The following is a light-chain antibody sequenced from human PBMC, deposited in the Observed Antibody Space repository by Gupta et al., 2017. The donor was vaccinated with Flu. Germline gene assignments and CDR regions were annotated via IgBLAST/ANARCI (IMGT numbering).Light chain of an antibody. CDR3: QQYNNWPPWT. CDR2: GAS. V-gene: IGKV3-15*01. Sequence: EIVMTQSPATLSVSPGESATLSCRASQSVRSNFAWYQQKPGQAPRLLIYGASTRATGIPARFSGSGSGTEFTLTISSLQSEDFAVYYCQQYNNWPPWTFGQGTKVEIK. CDR1: QSVRSN. J-gene: IGKJ1*01.